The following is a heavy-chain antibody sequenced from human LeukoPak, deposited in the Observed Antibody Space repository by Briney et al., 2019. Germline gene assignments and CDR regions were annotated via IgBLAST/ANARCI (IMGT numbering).Heavy chain of an antibody. V-gene: IGHV4-34*01. Sequence: AETLSLTCAVYGGSFSGYYWSWIRQPPGKGLEWIGEINHSGSTNYYPSLKSRVTISVGTSKNHFSLKLSSVTAADTAVYYCARGRATMVRGVSRPFDYWGQGTLVTVPS. CDR3: ARGRATMVRGVSRPFDY. CDR1: GGSFSGYY. J-gene: IGHJ4*02. D-gene: IGHD3-10*01. CDR2: INHSGST.